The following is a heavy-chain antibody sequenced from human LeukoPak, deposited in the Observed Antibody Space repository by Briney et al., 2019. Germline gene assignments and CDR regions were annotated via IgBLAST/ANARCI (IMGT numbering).Heavy chain of an antibody. CDR1: GGSLSSGSDY. Sequence: SQTLSLTCTVSGGSLSSGSDYWSWIRQSAGKGLEWIGRIYASGSTNYNPSLKSRVTISEDTSKNQFSLKLSSVTAADTAVYYCARSGYSNFDYWGQGTLVTVSS. CDR3: ARSGYSNFDY. J-gene: IGHJ4*02. D-gene: IGHD3-3*01. CDR2: IYASGST. V-gene: IGHV4-61*02.